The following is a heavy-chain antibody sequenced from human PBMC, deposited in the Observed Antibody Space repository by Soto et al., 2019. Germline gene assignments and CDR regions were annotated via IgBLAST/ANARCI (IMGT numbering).Heavy chain of an antibody. J-gene: IGHJ3*02. CDR1: GGSISSGGYY. CDR3: ARDLTVYSSSDDAFDI. D-gene: IGHD6-13*01. CDR2: IYYSGST. Sequence: QVQLQESGPGLVKPSQTLSLTCTVSGGSISSGGYYWSWIRQHPGKGLEWIGYIYYSGSTYYNPSLKSRVTISVDTSKNQLSLKLSSVTAADTAVYYCARDLTVYSSSDDAFDIWGQGTMVTVSS. V-gene: IGHV4-31*03.